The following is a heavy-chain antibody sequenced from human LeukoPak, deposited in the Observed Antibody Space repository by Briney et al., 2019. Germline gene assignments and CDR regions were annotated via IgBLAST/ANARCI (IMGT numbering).Heavy chain of an antibody. CDR1: GGSISSYY. J-gene: IGHJ4*02. CDR3: ARSGGLWLLTYYFDY. V-gene: IGHV4-39*07. Sequence: AETLSLTCTVSGGSISSYYWGWIRQPPGKGLEWIGGIYYSGSTYYNPSLTSRGTISVDTSKNQLSLKLSSVTAADTAVYFCARSGGLWLLTYYFDYWGQGTLVTVSS. D-gene: IGHD3-22*01. CDR2: IYYSGST.